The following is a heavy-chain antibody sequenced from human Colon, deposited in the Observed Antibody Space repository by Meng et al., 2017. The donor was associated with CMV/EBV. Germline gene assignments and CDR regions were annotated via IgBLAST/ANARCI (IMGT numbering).Heavy chain of an antibody. D-gene: IGHD3-3*01. V-gene: IGHV3-48*04. CDR3: ARDKSRGFLEWLLAHFDY. CDR1: GFTFSSYS. J-gene: IGHJ4*02. CDR2: ISSSSSTI. Sequence: GGSLRLSCAASGFTFSSYSMNWVRQAPGKGLEWVSYISSSSSTIYYADSVKGRFTISRDNAKNSLYLQMNSLRAEDTAVYYCARDKSRGFLEWLLAHFDYWGQGTLVTVSS.